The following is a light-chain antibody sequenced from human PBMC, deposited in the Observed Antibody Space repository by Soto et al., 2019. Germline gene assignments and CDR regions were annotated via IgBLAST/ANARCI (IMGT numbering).Light chain of an antibody. CDR2: KAS. CDR3: QQYNSYSPLT. V-gene: IGKV1-5*03. J-gene: IGKJ4*01. CDR1: QSISTW. Sequence: DIKMNQSPSTLPASVGDRVTITCRVNQSISTWLAWYQQKPGKAPNLLIYKASRLETGVPSRFSGSGSGTEFTLTISFLQPDDFATYYCQQYNSYSPLTFGGGTKVDIK.